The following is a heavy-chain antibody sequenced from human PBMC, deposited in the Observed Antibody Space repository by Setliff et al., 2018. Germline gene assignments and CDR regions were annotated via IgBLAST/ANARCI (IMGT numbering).Heavy chain of an antibody. CDR3: ARAQVVFAISAPVWYFEF. Sequence: SETLSLTCAVYGDSFSGYQWSWIRQPPGKGLDWIGEINHSGSTNYSPSLKSRVSISVDKSSNQFSLKLTSVTAADTAVYYCARAQVVFAISAPVWYFEFWGRGTQVTVSS. D-gene: IGHD2-21*01. J-gene: IGHJ2*01. CDR1: GDSFSGYQ. V-gene: IGHV4-34*01. CDR2: INHSGST.